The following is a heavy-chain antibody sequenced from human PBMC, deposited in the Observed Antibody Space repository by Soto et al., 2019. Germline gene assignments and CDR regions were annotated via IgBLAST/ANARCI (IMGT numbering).Heavy chain of an antibody. V-gene: IGHV4-4*02. J-gene: IGHJ3*02. CDR2: IYHSGST. CDR1: GGSISSSNW. CDR3: ARLFTMTLGAFDI. Sequence: QVQLQESGPGLVKPSGTLSLTCAVSGGSISSSNWWSWVRQPPGKGLEWIGEIYHSGSTNYHPSLKSRVTLSVDKSKSQFSRKLSSVTAAATAVYYCARLFTMTLGAFDIWGQGTMVTVSS. D-gene: IGHD3-22*01.